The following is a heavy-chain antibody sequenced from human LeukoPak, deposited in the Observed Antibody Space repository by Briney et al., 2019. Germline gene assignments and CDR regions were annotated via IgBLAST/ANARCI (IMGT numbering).Heavy chain of an antibody. CDR3: VIGVGWQPDY. CDR2: IYKIGTT. CDR1: GDSVTGYY. Sequence: PLETLSLTCTVFGDSVTGYYLNWVRQPPGKGLEWIGHIYKIGTTNYNPSLKSRLTISADTSKNQFSLKLRSVTAADTAIYYCVIGVGWQPDYWGQGALVTVSS. J-gene: IGHJ4*02. D-gene: IGHD2-15*01. V-gene: IGHV4-59*02.